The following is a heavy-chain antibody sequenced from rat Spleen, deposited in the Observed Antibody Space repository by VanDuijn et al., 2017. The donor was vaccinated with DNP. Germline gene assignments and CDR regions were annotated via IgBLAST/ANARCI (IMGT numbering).Heavy chain of an antibody. CDR3: SRGPNYGGYSDYFDC. CDR1: GFNFNDHW. Sequence: EVKLVESGGGLVQPGRSLKLSCVASGFNFNDHWMGWVRQAPGKGLEWIGEINKDSRTRKFSPSLKDKFTISRDNAQNTLYLQMSTLGSEDTATYYCSRGPNYGGYSDYFDCWGQGVIVTVSS. V-gene: IGHV4-2*01. J-gene: IGHJ2*01. CDR2: INKDSRTR. D-gene: IGHD1-11*01.